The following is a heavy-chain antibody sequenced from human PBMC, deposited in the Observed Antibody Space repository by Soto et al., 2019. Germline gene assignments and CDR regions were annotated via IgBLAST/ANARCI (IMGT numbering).Heavy chain of an antibody. D-gene: IGHD2-21*02. J-gene: IGHJ4*02. CDR3: AREPYGDSQYFDY. CDR1: GLTFNSFS. Sequence: GGYLRLSCTGSGLTFNSFSQHWVRQGPDKGLEWVAVVSFDGKVTYYADSVKGRFTVSRDISKNTIYLQANSLRPEDTAVYYCAREPYGDSQYFDYWGQGT. V-gene: IGHV3-30*04. CDR2: VSFDGKVT.